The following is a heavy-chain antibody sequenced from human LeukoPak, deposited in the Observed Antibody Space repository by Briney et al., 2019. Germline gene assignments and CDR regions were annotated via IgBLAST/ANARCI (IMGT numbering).Heavy chain of an antibody. D-gene: IGHD2-2*01. CDR3: ARDSRFVGTSHNAFDI. J-gene: IGHJ3*02. CDR1: GYTFTRYG. Sequence: APVKVSSKASGYTFTRYGISCVRQAPGHGREWRGCISAYNGNTNSAQKLQSRVTMTTDTSTSTAYMELRSLRSDATAVYYCARDSRFVGTSHNAFDIWGQGTMVTVSS. CDR2: ISAYNGNT. V-gene: IGHV1-18*01.